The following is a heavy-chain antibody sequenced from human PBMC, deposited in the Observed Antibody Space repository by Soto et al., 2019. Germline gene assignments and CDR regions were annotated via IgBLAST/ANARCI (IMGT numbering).Heavy chain of an antibody. V-gene: IGHV3-30-3*01. J-gene: IGHJ4*02. CDR1: GFTFSTYA. D-gene: IGHD3-22*01. Sequence: GGSLRLSCAASGFTFSTYAMHWVRQAPGKGLEWVTFISFDESIKYYADSVKGRFSISRDVSKNTLYLHMSSLRAEDTAFYYCVREQNTSYSGSSSLTFYFDYWGQGTLVTVSS. CDR2: ISFDESIK. CDR3: VREQNTSYSGSSSLTFYFDY.